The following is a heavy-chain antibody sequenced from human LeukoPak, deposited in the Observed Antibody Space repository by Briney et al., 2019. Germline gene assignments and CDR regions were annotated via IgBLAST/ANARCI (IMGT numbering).Heavy chain of an antibody. CDR3: ATSKYSGSY. D-gene: IGHD1-26*01. Sequence: HPGGSLRLSCAASGFTFSSYAMSWVRQAPGKGLEWVSAISGSGGSTYYGASVKGRFTISRDNSKNTLNLQMNSLRAEDTAVYYCATSKYSGSYWGQGTLVTVSS. CDR1: GFTFSSYA. V-gene: IGHV3-23*01. J-gene: IGHJ4*02. CDR2: ISGSGGST.